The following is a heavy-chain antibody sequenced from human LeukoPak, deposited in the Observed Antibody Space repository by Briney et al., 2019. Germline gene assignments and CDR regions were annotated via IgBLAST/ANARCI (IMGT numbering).Heavy chain of an antibody. CDR1: GGSISNHY. CDR3: ARGGGWRITAAGTNAFDI. CDR2: IYNSVTT. J-gene: IGHJ3*02. D-gene: IGHD6-13*01. Sequence: PSETLSLTCTVSGGSISNHYWSWIRQPPGKGLEWIGYIYNSVTTNYNPSLKSRVTISVDTSKNQFSLKLTSVTAADTAVYYCARGGGWRITAAGTNAFDIWGQGTMVTVSS. V-gene: IGHV4-59*11.